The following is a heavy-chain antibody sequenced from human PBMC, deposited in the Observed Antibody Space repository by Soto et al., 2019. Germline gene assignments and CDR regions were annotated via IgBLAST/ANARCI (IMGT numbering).Heavy chain of an antibody. J-gene: IGHJ4*02. V-gene: IGHV1-69*01. CDR2: IIPIFGTA. CDR1: GGTFSSYA. CDR3: ARVVRPSGYDGLYYFDY. Sequence: QVQLVQSGAEVKKPGSSVKVSCKASGGTFSSYAISWVRQAPGQGHEWMGGIIPIFGTANYAQKFQGRVTITADESTSTAYMELSSLRSEDTAVYYCARVVRPSGYDGLYYFDYWGQGTLVTVSS. D-gene: IGHD5-12*01.